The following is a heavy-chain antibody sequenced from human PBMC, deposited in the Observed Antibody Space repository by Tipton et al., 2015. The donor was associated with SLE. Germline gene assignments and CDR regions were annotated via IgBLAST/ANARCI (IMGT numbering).Heavy chain of an antibody. CDR3: ARFLHRHSWYWEAFDL. D-gene: IGHD2-8*02. CDR1: DDSISPHY. CDR2: ISHTGAT. V-gene: IGHV4-59*11. Sequence: TLSLTCSVSDDSISPHYWCWIRQSPGKGLEWIGYISHTGATQYNPSLESRVTISVDKSKNQFSLNLISVTAADTAVYYCARFLHRHSWYWEAFDLWGQGTGVTVSS. J-gene: IGHJ3*01.